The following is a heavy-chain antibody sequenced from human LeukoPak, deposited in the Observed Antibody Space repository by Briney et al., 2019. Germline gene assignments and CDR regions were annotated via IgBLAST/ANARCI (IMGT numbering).Heavy chain of an antibody. CDR3: ARVIRAFDI. D-gene: IGHD2/OR15-2a*01. J-gene: IGHJ3*02. CDR1: HGSINSYY. V-gene: IGHV4-59*01. CDR2: IYYSGST. Sequence: SETLSLTCTVSHGSINSYYWSWIRQPPGKGLEWIGYIYYSGSTNYNPSLKSRVTISLDTSKNQLSLKLNSVTAADTAVYYCARVIRAFDIWGQGTMVTVSS.